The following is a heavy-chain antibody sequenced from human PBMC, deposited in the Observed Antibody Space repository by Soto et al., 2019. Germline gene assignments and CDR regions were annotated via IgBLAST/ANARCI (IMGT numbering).Heavy chain of an antibody. V-gene: IGHV4-31*03. J-gene: IGHJ3*02. CDR2: IYYSGST. D-gene: IGHD3-16*01. CDR3: ARVDLGLRSAFDI. CDR1: GDSISSGGYY. Sequence: QVQLQESGPGLVKPSQTLSLTCTVSGDSISSGGYYWSWIRQHPGKGLEWIGYIYYSGSTYYNPSLQSRVTISVDTSKKQFSLRLSSVTAADTAVYYCARVDLGLRSAFDIWGQGTMVTVSS.